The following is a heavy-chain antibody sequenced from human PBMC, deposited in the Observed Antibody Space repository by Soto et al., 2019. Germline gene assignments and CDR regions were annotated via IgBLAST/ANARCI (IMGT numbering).Heavy chain of an antibody. D-gene: IGHD2-15*01. V-gene: IGHV3-66*01. CDR2: ISNRGYT. Sequence: EVQLVESGGGLVQPGGSLRLSCTASGFIVSDTYVNWVRQAPGKGLEWVSFISNRGYTRYADSVRGRFSLSRDISDNTLHLQMNNLRVEDTAVYYCAREPRYCRGGSCSITGDAYDIWGQGTMVTVSS. CDR3: AREPRYCRGGSCSITGDAYDI. J-gene: IGHJ3*02. CDR1: GFIVSDTY.